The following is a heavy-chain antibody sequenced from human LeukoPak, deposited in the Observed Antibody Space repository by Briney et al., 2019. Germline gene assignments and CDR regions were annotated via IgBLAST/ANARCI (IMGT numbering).Heavy chain of an antibody. CDR2: INRDGSIT. D-gene: IGHD3-10*01. J-gene: IGHJ4*02. CDR1: GFTFGNYW. V-gene: IGHV3-74*01. Sequence: GGSLRLPCAASGFTFGNYWLHWVRQAPGDGLVWVSRINRDGSITKYADSVKGRFTVSRDNAKNTLDLQMNSLRAEDTAVYYCARDKKSGESSEIDYWGQGTLVTVSS. CDR3: ARDKKSGESSEIDY.